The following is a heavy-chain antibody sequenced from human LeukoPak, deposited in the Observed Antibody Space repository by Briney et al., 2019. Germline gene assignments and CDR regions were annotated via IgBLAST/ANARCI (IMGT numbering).Heavy chain of an antibody. CDR2: INPNDGGT. J-gene: IGHJ5*02. CDR1: VYTFIHYY. V-gene: IGHV1-2*02. Sequence: ASVTVSLTPAVYTFIHYYLFWVRQAPGQGREWMGWINPNDGGTNFAQNFQGRVTMTRDTSINTVYMELSGLRFNEAAVYFCARGTYGAGTYRWFDPWGHGTLVTVSS. D-gene: IGHD3-10*01. CDR3: ARGTYGAGTYRWFDP.